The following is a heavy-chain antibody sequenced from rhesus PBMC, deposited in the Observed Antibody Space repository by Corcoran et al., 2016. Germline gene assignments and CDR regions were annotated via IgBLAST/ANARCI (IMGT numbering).Heavy chain of an antibody. V-gene: IGHV3S42*01. D-gene: IGHD6-19*01. CDR2: NNSASSYI. Sequence: EVQLVESGGGLAKPGGSLRLACAASGFTFSSYWMNWVRQAPGKGLEWVSANNSASSYIYYADSVTGPFPISRDNSKNSLSLQMVSLRAEDTAVYYGTRGRSSSYYDYWGQGVLVTVSS. J-gene: IGHJ4*01. CDR1: GFTFSSYW. CDR3: TRGRSSSYYDY.